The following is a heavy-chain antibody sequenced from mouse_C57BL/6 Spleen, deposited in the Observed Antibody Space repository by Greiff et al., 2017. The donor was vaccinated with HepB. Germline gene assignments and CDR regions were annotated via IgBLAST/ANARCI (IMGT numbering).Heavy chain of an antibody. CDR1: GYSFTGYY. CDR2: INPSTGGT. V-gene: IGHV1-42*01. D-gene: IGHD1-1*01. Sequence: VQLQQSGPELVKPGASVKISCKASGYSFTGYYMNWVKQSPEKSLEWIGEINPSTGGTTYNQKFKAKATLTVDKSSSTAYMQLKSLTSEDSAVYYCARRGHYGFAYWGQGTLVTVSA. J-gene: IGHJ3*01. CDR3: ARRGHYGFAY.